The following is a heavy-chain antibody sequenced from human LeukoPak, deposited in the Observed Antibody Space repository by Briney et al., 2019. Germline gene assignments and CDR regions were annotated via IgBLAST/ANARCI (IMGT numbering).Heavy chain of an antibody. CDR3: AGAAAGTEEDYYYYGMDV. V-gene: IGHV4-4*02. Sequence: SETLSLTCTVSGGSISSYYWSWVRQPPGKGLEWIGEIYHSGSANYNPSLKSRVTISVDKSKNQFSLKLSSVTAADTAVYYCAGAAAGTEEDYYYYGMDVWGQGTTVTVSS. CDR1: GGSISSYY. CDR2: IYHSGSA. J-gene: IGHJ6*02. D-gene: IGHD6-13*01.